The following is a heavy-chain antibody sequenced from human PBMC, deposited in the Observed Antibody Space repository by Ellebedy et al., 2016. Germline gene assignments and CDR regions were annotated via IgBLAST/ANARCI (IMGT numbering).Heavy chain of an antibody. Sequence: ASVKVSCXASGFSFMNYDISWVRQAPGQGLEWMGGSSNINYAQKFQGRVTVTTDSSTNTAYKELRTLTFDDTALYYCARVTRDGVVPSEGYYDLWGQGTLVTVSS. D-gene: IGHD3-3*01. CDR3: ARVTRDGVVPSEGYYDL. CDR2: SSNI. CDR1: GFSFMNYD. V-gene: IGHV1-18*01. J-gene: IGHJ4*02.